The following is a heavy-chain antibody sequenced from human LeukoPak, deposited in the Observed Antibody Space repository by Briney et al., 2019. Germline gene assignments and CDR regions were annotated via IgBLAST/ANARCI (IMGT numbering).Heavy chain of an antibody. CDR1: GGSISSGDYY. Sequence: SETLSLTCTVSGGSISSGDYYWSWIRQPPGKGLEWIGYIYYSGSTYYNPSLKSRVTISVDTSKNQFSLKLSSVTAADTAVYYCARANPTYHDILTGDAFDIWGQGTMVTVSS. CDR2: IYYSGST. J-gene: IGHJ3*02. D-gene: IGHD3-9*01. CDR3: ARANPTYHDILTGDAFDI. V-gene: IGHV4-30-4*01.